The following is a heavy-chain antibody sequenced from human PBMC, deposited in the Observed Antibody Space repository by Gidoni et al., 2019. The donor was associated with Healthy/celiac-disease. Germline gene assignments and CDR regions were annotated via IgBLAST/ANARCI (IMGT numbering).Heavy chain of an antibody. CDR3: ARSGYTYYYDSHPDY. CDR1: GYTFTSYG. V-gene: IGHV1-18*04. J-gene: IGHJ4*02. Sequence: QVQLVQSGAEVKKPGASVKLSCTASGYTFTSYGISWVRQAPGQGLEWMGWISAYNGNTNYAQKLQGRVTMTTDTSTSTAYMELRSLRSDDTAVYYCARSGYTYYYDSHPDYWGQGTLVTVSS. D-gene: IGHD3-22*01. CDR2: ISAYNGNT.